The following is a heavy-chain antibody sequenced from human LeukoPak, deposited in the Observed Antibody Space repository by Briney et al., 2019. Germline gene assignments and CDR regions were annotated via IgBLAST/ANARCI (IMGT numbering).Heavy chain of an antibody. J-gene: IGHJ4*02. Sequence: GGSLRLSCAASGFTFSSYGMHWVRQAPGKGLERVAVISYDGSNKYYADSVKGRFTISRDNSKNTLYLQMNSLRAEDTAVYYCAKDRESAYFDYWGQGTLVTVSS. V-gene: IGHV3-30*18. CDR1: GFTFSSYG. D-gene: IGHD3-10*01. CDR2: ISYDGSNK. CDR3: AKDRESAYFDY.